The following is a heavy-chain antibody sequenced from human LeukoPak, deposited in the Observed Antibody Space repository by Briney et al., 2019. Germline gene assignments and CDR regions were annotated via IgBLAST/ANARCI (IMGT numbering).Heavy chain of an antibody. V-gene: IGHV3-30*18. CDR1: GFTFSSYG. Sequence: GRSLRLSCAASGFTFSSYGMHWVRQAPGKGLEWVAVISYDGSNKYYADSVKGRFTISRDNSKNTLYLQMNSLRAEDTAVYYCAKEVTAGWYYYYYGMDVWGQGTTVTVSS. CDR2: ISYDGSNK. J-gene: IGHJ6*02. CDR3: AKEVTAGWYYYYYGMDV.